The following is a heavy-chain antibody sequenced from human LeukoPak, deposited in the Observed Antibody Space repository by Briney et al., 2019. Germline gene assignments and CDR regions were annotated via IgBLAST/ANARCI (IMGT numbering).Heavy chain of an antibody. CDR1: GFSFSTYG. V-gene: IGHV3-48*03. D-gene: IGHD1-20*01. CDR3: ARVGAYAAVNW. CDR2: ISSSGSTI. J-gene: IGHJ4*02. Sequence: PGGSLRLSCAASGFSFSTYGMNWVRQAPGKGLEWVSYISSSGSTIYYADSVKGRFTISRANAKNSVYLQMNSPRAEDTAVYYCARVGAYAAVNWWGQGTLVTVSS.